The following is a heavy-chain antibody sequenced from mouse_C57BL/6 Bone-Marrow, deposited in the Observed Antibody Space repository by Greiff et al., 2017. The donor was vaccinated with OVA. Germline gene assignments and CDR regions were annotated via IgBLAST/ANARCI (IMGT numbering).Heavy chain of an antibody. J-gene: IGHJ4*01. D-gene: IGHD2-1*01. CDR2: IDPSDSYT. V-gene: IGHV1-69*01. CDR1: GYTFTSYW. Sequence: QVQLQQPGAELVMPGASVKLSCKASGYTFTSYWMHWVKQRPGQGLEWIGEIDPSDSYTNYNQKFKGKSTLTVDKSSSTAYMQLSSLTSEDSAVYYCARGSYGNYKDYYAMDYWGQGTSVTVSS. CDR3: ARGSYGNYKDYYAMDY.